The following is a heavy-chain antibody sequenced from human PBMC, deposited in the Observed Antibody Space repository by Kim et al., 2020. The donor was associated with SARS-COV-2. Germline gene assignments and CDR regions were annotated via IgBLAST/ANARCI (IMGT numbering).Heavy chain of an antibody. J-gene: IGHJ5*02. CDR2: SYYSGST. Sequence: SETLSLTCTVSGGSFSSGDFQWSWIRQVPGKVLEWIGYSYYSGSTQYNPSLKSRVTISVDTSKNQFSLTLLPLTAADTAVYYCASLTIVVIAIENWLDP. CDR1: GGSFSSGDFQ. D-gene: IGHD2-21*01. V-gene: IGHV4-31*03. CDR3: ASLTIVVIAIENWLDP.